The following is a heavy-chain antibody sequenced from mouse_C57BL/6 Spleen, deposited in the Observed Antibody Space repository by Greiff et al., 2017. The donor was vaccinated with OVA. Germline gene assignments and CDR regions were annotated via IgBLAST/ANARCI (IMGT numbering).Heavy chain of an antibody. J-gene: IGHJ1*03. V-gene: IGHV5-17*01. Sequence: EVKLMESGGGLVKPGGSLKLSCAASGFTFSDYGMHWVRQAPEKGLEWVAYISSGSSTIYYADTVKGRFTISRDNAKNTLFLQMTSLRSEDTALYYCATNYGGYFDVWGTGTTVTVSS. D-gene: IGHD1-1*01. CDR1: GFTFSDYG. CDR2: ISSGSSTI. CDR3: ATNYGGYFDV.